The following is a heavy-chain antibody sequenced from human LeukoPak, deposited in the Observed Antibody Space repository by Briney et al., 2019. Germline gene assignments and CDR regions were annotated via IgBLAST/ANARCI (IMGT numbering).Heavy chain of an antibody. D-gene: IGHD3-3*01. CDR2: IKQDGSGT. V-gene: IGHV3-7*03. J-gene: IGHJ4*02. CDR1: GFTVSSNY. CDR3: ARQFYYFDF. Sequence: GGSLRLSCAASGFTVSSNYMSWVRQAPGKGLEWVANIKQDGSGTYYVDSVKGRFTISRDNARNSLFLQMNSLRAEDTAVYYCARQFYYFDFWGQGTLVTVSS.